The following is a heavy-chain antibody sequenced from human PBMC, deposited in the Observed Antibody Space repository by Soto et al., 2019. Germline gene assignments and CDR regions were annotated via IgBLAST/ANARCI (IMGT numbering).Heavy chain of an antibody. Sequence: GASVKVSCKASGYTFTSYGISWVRQAPGQGLEWMGWISAYNGNTNYAQKLQGRVTMTTDTSTSTAYMELRSLRSDDTAVYYCARDALITMIVVAPAYYGMDVWGQGTTVTVSS. CDR2: ISAYNGNT. CDR1: GYTFTSYG. J-gene: IGHJ6*02. CDR3: ARDALITMIVVAPAYYGMDV. D-gene: IGHD3-22*01. V-gene: IGHV1-18*01.